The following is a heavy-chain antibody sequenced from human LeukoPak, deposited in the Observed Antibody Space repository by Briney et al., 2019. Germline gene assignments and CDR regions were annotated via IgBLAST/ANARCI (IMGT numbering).Heavy chain of an antibody. D-gene: IGHD2-2*02. V-gene: IGHV4-34*01. CDR1: GGSFSGYY. CDR3: ARGGRVVPAAIPAPYYYYYGMDV. CDR2: INHSGST. Sequence: PSETLSLTCAVYGGSFSGYYWSWIRQPPGKGLEWIGEINHSGSTNYNPSLKSRVTISVDTSMNQFSLKLSSVTAADTAVYYCARGGRVVPAAIPAPYYYYYGMDVWGQGTTVTVSS. J-gene: IGHJ6*02.